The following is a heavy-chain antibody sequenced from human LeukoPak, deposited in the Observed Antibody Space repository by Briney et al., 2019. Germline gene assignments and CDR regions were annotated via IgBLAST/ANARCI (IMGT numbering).Heavy chain of an antibody. D-gene: IGHD3-22*01. J-gene: IGHJ4*02. V-gene: IGHV1-69*13. Sequence: SVKVSCKASGGTFSSYAISWVRQAPGQGLEWMGGIIPIFGTANYAQKFQGRVTITADESTSTAYMELRSLRSDDTAVYYCARFDTYYYDSSGYCPDYWGQGTLVTVSS. CDR1: GGTFSSYA. CDR3: ARFDTYYYDSSGYCPDY. CDR2: IIPIFGTA.